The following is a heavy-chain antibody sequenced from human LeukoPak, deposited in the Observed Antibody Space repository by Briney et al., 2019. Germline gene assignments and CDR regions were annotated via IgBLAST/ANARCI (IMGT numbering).Heavy chain of an antibody. J-gene: IGHJ4*02. V-gene: IGHV4-34*01. CDR2: INHSGSA. CDR1: GGSFSGYY. Sequence: SETLSLTCAVYGGSFSGYYWSWIRQPPGKGLEWIGEINHSGSANYNPSLKSRVTMSVDTSKNQFSLKLSSVTAADTAVYYCARGLDYDFWSGYYFDYWGQGTLVTVSS. CDR3: ARGLDYDFWSGYYFDY. D-gene: IGHD3-3*01.